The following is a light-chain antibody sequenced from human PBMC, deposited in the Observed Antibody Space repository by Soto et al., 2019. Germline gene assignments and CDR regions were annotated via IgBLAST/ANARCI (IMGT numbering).Light chain of an antibody. CDR1: QGINNY. CDR2: APS. CDR3: QPLNSYPLT. J-gene: IGKJ4*01. Sequence: DIQWTQSPSVLSASVGDRVTITCRAIQGINNYLAWYQHKPWKAPNLLIYAPSTLQSGVPSRFSGSGSGTEFTLTICSLQPEDFATYYCQPLNSYPLTFGGGTKVEI. V-gene: IGKV1-9*01.